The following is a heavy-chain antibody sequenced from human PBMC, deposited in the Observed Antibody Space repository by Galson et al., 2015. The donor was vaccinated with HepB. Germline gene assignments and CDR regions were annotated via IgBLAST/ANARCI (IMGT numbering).Heavy chain of an antibody. D-gene: IGHD6-19*01. Sequence: SLRLSCAASGFTFHTKSMHWVCQAPGKGLEWLAIISSDSSIVYYADSVRGRFTISRDNSKNTLYLQMNSLRIEDTAVYYCAKDWQWLTDYWGQGTLVTVSS. CDR1: GFTFHTKS. CDR2: ISSDSSIV. CDR3: AKDWQWLTDY. J-gene: IGHJ4*02. V-gene: IGHV3-30-3*01.